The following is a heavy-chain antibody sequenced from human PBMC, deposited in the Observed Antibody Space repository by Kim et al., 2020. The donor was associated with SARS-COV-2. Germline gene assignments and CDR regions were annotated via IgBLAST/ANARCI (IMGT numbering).Heavy chain of an antibody. CDR3: ARVYSSSSGKASDY. D-gene: IGHD6-6*01. V-gene: IGHV3-48*03. J-gene: IGHJ4*02. Sequence: GGSLRLSCASSGFTFTTYEMNWVRQAPGKGLEWVSYISSSGTTIYYADSVKGRFTISRDNAKNSLFLQMISLRAEDTAVYYCARVYSSSSGKASDYCGQGTLVTVSS. CDR2: ISSSGTTI. CDR1: GFTFTTYE.